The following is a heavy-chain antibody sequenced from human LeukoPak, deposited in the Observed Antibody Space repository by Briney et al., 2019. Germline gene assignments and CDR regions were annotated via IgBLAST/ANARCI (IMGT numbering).Heavy chain of an antibody. CDR1: GFTFSDYA. CDR2: IRNKAYGGTA. V-gene: IGHV3-49*03. CDR3: TREKRYFDWFQADY. D-gene: IGHD3-9*01. Sequence: GRSLRLSCTASGFTFSDYAMSWFRQAPGKGLEWVGFIRNKAYGGTAEYAASVKGRFTISRDDSKTIAYLQMNSLKAEDTAVYYCTREKRYFDWFQADYWGQGTLVTVSS. J-gene: IGHJ4*02.